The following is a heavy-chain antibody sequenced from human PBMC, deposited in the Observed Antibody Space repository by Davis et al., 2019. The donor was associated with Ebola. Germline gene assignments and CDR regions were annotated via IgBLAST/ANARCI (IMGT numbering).Heavy chain of an antibody. Sequence: GESLKISCTVSGFTFSSYWMSWVRQAPGKGLEWVANIKEDGSEKCYVDSVKGRFTISRDNTKNSLYLQMNSLRAEDTAVYYCAREMVVPAAIVYYFYMDVWGKGTTVTVSS. J-gene: IGHJ6*03. V-gene: IGHV3-7*03. CDR3: AREMVVPAAIVYYFYMDV. CDR1: GFTFSSYW. CDR2: IKEDGSEK. D-gene: IGHD2-2*01.